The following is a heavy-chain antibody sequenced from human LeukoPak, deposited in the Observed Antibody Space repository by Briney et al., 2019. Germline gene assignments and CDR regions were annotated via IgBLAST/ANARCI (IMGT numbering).Heavy chain of an antibody. Sequence: GGSLRLSCAASGFIFDVYAMHWVRQVPGGGLEGVSCVSGNNGTIDYVASVKGRFPTSTDNAKTSLYLQINSLRPEDTALYYCATSGIWGEGDAFDIWGQGTMVIVS. V-gene: IGHV3-9*01. D-gene: IGHD3-10*01. CDR1: GFIFDVYA. CDR3: ATSGIWGEGDAFDI. J-gene: IGHJ3*02. CDR2: VSGNNGTI.